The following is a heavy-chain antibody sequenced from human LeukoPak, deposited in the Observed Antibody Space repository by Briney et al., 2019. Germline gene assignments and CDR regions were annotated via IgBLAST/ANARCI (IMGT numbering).Heavy chain of an antibody. V-gene: IGHV3-15*01. CDR2: IKRKTDGGTT. J-gene: IGHJ4*02. Sequence: GGSLRLSCAASGFTFSDGWMSWVRQAPGKGLEWVGRIKRKTDGGTTDYAAPVKGRFTISRDDSKNTLYLQMNSLKTEDTAVYYCTTMSYYYDSSGYSLVDYWGQGTLVTVSS. D-gene: IGHD3-22*01. CDR3: TTMSYYYDSSGYSLVDY. CDR1: GFTFSDGW.